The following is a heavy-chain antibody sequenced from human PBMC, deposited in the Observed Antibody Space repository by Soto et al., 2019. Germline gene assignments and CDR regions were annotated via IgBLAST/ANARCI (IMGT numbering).Heavy chain of an antibody. D-gene: IGHD3-22*01. V-gene: IGHV3-7*05. J-gene: IGHJ4*02. CDR3: ARDEGYYYDSSGYYYQGLPGY. CDR2: IKQDGSEK. CDR1: GFTFSSYW. Sequence: GGSLRLSCAASGFTFSSYWMSWVRQAPGKGLEWVANIKQDGSEKYYVDSVKGRFTISRDNAKNSLYLQMNSLRAEDTAVYYCARDEGYYYDSSGYYYQGLPGYWGQGTLVTVSS.